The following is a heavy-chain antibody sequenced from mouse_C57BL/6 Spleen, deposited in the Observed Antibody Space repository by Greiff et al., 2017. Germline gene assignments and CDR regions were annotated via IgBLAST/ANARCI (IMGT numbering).Heavy chain of an antibody. V-gene: IGHV3-6*01. CDR3: ASWDRPDWYFDV. CDR2: IRYDGSN. Sequence: EVKLQESGPGLVKPSQSLSLTCSVTGYSITSGYYWNWIRQFPGNKLEWMGYIRYDGSNNYNPSLKNRISITRDTSKNQFFLKLNSVTTEDTATYCCASWDRPDWYFDVWGTGTTVTVSS. J-gene: IGHJ1*03. CDR1: GYSITSGYY. D-gene: IGHD4-1*01.